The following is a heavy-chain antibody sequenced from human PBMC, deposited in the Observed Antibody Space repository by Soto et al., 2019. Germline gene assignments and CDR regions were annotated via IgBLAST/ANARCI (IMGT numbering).Heavy chain of an antibody. V-gene: IGHV4-59*01. J-gene: IGHJ5*02. CDR2: IYYSGST. D-gene: IGHD1-7*01. CDR1: GGSISTYC. CDR3: ARGGNWNYESVWFDP. Sequence: SETLSLTCTVSGGSISTYCWSWIRQPPGKGLEWIAYIYYSGSTNYNPSLKSRVTISVDTSKNQFSLRLSSVTAADTAVYYCARGGNWNYESVWFDPWGQGTLVTVSS.